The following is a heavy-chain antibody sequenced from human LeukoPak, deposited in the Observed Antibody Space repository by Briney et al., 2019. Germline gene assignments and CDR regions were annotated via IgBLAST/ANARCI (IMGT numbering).Heavy chain of an antibody. CDR1: GFTVSSSY. D-gene: IGHD6-13*01. Sequence: GGSLRLSCAASGFTVSSSYMSWVRRAPGKGLEWVSVIYSDDSTYYTQSVGGRFTISRDNSKNTLYLQMDRLRVEDTAVYYCARDRGSWDDEGGPLFDYWGQGTLVTVSS. CDR3: ARDRGSWDDEGGPLFDY. J-gene: IGHJ4*02. CDR2: IYSDDST. V-gene: IGHV3-66*01.